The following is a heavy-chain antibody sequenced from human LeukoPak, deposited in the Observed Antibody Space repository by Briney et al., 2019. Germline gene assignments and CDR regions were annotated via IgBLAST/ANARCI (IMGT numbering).Heavy chain of an antibody. CDR3: ARDENWYDDGGKGYNWFDL. CDR1: GYTFTSYD. CDR2: MSPNSGNT. J-gene: IGHJ5*02. Sequence: GASVKVSCKASGYTFTSYDINWVRQATGQGLEWMGWMSPNSGNTGYAQKFQGRVTMTRNTSISTAYMELSSLRSEDTAVYYCARDENWYDDGGKGYNWFDLWGQGTLVTVSS. D-gene: IGHD1-1*01. V-gene: IGHV1-8*01.